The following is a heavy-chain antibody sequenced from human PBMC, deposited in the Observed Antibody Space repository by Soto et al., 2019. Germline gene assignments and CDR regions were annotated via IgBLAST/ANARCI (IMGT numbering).Heavy chain of an antibody. J-gene: IGHJ4*02. D-gene: IGHD3-3*01. CDR3: ARQRYDFWSGYYFRSFDY. CDR1: GGSISSYY. V-gene: IGHV4-59*08. CDR2: IYYSGST. Sequence: SETLSLTCTVSGGSISSYYWSWIRQPPGEGLEWIGYIYYSGSTNYNPSLKSRVTISVDTSKNQFSLKLSSVTAADTAVYYCARQRYDFWSGYYFRSFDYWGQGTLVTVSS.